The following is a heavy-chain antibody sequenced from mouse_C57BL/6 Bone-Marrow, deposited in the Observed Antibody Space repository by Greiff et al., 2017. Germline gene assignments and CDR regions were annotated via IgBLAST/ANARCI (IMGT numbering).Heavy chain of an antibody. CDR3: ARQGGYYGMDY. D-gene: IGHD1-1*02. CDR2: ISSGGSYT. CDR1: GFTFSSYG. V-gene: IGHV5-6*01. Sequence: EVNLVESGGDLVKPGGSLKLSCAASGFTFSSYGMSWVRQTPDKRLEWVATISSGGSYTYYPDSVKGRITITRDNAKNTLYLQMSSLKSEDTAMYYGARQGGYYGMDYWGQGTSGTVSS. J-gene: IGHJ4*01.